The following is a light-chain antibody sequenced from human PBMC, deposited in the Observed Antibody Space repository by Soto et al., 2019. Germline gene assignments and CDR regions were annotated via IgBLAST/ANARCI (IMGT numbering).Light chain of an antibody. Sequence: DTVMTQSAATLTVSPGETATLSCRASESDGSNLAWYQQKPGQATRLLIYGASTRATGIPARLSGSGSGTEFTLTISSLQSEDSAVYYCQQYDNWPPWTFGQGTKVDIK. V-gene: IGKV3-15*01. J-gene: IGKJ1*01. CDR2: GAS. CDR1: ESDGSN. CDR3: QQYDNWPPWT.